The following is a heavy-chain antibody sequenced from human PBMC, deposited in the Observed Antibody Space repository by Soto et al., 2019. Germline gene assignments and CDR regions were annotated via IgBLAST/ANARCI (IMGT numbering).Heavy chain of an antibody. CDR3: TTASYSSSWYPEYYFDY. CDR2: IKSKTDGGTT. V-gene: IGHV3-15*07. J-gene: IGHJ4*02. CDR1: GFTFSNAW. Sequence: EVQLVESGGGLVKPGGSLRLSCAASGFTFSNAWMNWVRQAPGKGLEWVGRIKSKTDGGTTDYAAPVKGRFTISRDDSKSTLYLQMNSLNTEDTAVYYCTTASYSSSWYPEYYFDYWGQGTLVTVSS. D-gene: IGHD6-13*01.